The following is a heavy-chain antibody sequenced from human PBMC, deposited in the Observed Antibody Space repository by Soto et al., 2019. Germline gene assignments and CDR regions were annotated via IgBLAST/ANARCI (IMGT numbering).Heavy chain of an antibody. J-gene: IGHJ5*02. V-gene: IGHV5-51*01. D-gene: IGHD6-19*01. CDR2: IYPRDSDT. CDR1: GYSFSNYW. CDR3: ARLFGSGWSGFHP. Sequence: GEALKISCKGFGYSFSNYWNRLGPQIPGRGLEWMGIIYPRDSDTRYSPSFQGQVTISADKSISTAYLQWSSLKASDTAMYYCARLFGSGWSGFHPWGQGTLVTVSS.